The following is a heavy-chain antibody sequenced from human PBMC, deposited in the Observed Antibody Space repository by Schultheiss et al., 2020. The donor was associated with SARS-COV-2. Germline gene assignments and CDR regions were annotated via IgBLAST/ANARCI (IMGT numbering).Heavy chain of an antibody. D-gene: IGHD6-19*01. J-gene: IGHJ4*02. CDR2: IIPIFGAA. Sequence: SVKVSCKASGGTFSSYAISWVRQAPGQGLEWMGGIIPIFGAADYAQKFQGRVTITADKSTSTVYMELTSLRSDDTAVYYCARRLAVAAHFDYWGQGTLVTVSS. CDR1: GGTFSSYA. CDR3: ARRLAVAAHFDY. V-gene: IGHV1-69*06.